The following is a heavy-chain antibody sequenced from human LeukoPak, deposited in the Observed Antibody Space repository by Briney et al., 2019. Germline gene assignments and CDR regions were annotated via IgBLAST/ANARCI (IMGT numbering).Heavy chain of an antibody. Sequence: GGSLRLSCAASGFTFSSYGMHWVRQAPGKGLEWVANIKQDGSEKYYVDSVKGRFTISRDNAKNSLYLQMNSLRAEDTAVYYCARDYYGSGSYPYYFDYWGQGTLVTVSS. J-gene: IGHJ4*02. CDR1: GFTFSSYG. D-gene: IGHD3-10*01. CDR3: ARDYYGSGSYPYYFDY. V-gene: IGHV3-7*01. CDR2: IKQDGSEK.